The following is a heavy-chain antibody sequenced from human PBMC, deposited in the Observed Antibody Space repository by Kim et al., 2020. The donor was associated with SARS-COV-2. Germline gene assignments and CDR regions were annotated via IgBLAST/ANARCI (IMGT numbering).Heavy chain of an antibody. Sequence: GYVDSVKGRFTISRDNAKNSLYLQMNSLRAEDTALYYCARDRGTTVTLDYWGQGTLVTVSS. J-gene: IGHJ4*02. D-gene: IGHD4-17*01. V-gene: IGHV3-20*03. CDR3: ARDRGTTVTLDY.